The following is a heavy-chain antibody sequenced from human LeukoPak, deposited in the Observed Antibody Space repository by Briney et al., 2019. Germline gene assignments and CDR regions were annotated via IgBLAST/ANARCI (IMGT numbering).Heavy chain of an antibody. D-gene: IGHD3-10*01. CDR1: GFTFDDYN. V-gene: IGHV3-43*01. CDR2: ITWDGGST. CDR3: ATTYYCGSRNYPIDY. J-gene: IGHJ4*02. Sequence: GGSLRLSCAASGFTFDDYNMHWVRQAPGMGLEWVSLITWDGGSTYYADSVKGRFTISRDNSKNSLSLQMNSLRTEDTALYYCATTYYCGSRNYPIDYWGQGTLVTVSS.